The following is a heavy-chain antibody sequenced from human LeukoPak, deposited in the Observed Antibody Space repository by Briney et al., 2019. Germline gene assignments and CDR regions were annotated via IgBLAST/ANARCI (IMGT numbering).Heavy chain of an antibody. J-gene: IGHJ4*02. D-gene: IGHD2-2*01. CDR2: INPNSGGT. Sequence: ASVKVSCKASGYTFTGYYMHWVRQAPGQGLEWMGWINPNSGGTNYAQKFQGRVTVTRDTSISTAYMELSRLRSDDTAVYYCARDQRYCSSSSCPWEPFDYWGQGTLVTVPS. CDR3: ARDQRYCSSSSCPWEPFDY. CDR1: GYTFTGYY. V-gene: IGHV1-2*02.